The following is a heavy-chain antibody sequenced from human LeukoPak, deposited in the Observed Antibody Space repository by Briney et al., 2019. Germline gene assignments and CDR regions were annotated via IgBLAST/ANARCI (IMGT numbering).Heavy chain of an antibody. CDR2: IYSVGTT. CDR1: GFTVSNTF. CDR3: GRGSGWLDS. Sequence: GGSLRLSCAASGFTVSNTFMSWVRQATGKGLEWVSVIYSVGTTYYADSVKGRFTLSRDNSKNTLDLQMKNLRAQGTAVYYSGRGSGWLDSWGQGAPVTVSS. V-gene: IGHV3-53*01. J-gene: IGHJ4*02. D-gene: IGHD6-19*01.